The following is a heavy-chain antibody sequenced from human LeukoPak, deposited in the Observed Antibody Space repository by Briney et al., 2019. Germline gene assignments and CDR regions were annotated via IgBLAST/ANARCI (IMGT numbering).Heavy chain of an antibody. CDR1: GYSISSGYY. D-gene: IGHD3-22*01. V-gene: IGHV4-38-2*02. Sequence: SETLSLTCTVSGYSISSGYYWGWMRQPPGKGLEWIGTIYHSGSTFYNPSLKSRATISLDTSKNQFSLKLISVTAADTAVYYCARSSYDSSGYYPYFDHWGQGTLVTVSS. J-gene: IGHJ4*02. CDR3: ARSSYDSSGYYPYFDH. CDR2: IYHSGST.